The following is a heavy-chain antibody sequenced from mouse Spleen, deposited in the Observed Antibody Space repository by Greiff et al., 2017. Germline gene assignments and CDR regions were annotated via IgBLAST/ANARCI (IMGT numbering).Heavy chain of an antibody. Sequence: EVKLMESGGGLVKPGGSLKLSCAASGFTFSSYAMSWVRQTPEKRLEWVATISSGGSYTYYPDSVKGRFTISRDNAKNTLYLQMSSLRSEDTAMYYCARHGYGNYDDYFDYWGQGTTLTVSS. CDR1: GFTFSSYA. D-gene: IGHD2-10*02. J-gene: IGHJ2*01. CDR2: ISSGGSYT. V-gene: IGHV5-9-3*01. CDR3: ARHGYGNYDDYFDY.